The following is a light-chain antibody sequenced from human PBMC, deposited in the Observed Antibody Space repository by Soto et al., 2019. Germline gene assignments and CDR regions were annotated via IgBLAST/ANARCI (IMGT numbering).Light chain of an antibody. CDR3: QQRTNWLT. CDR2: DTS. CDR1: QSVSDY. J-gene: IGKJ4*01. Sequence: EIVLTQSPATLSLSPGERATLSCRASQSVSDYIAWYQQKPGQAPRLLIYDTSNRAAGVPARFSGRGSGTDFTLTISSLEPEDFAVYYCQQRTNWLTFGGGTKVEIK. V-gene: IGKV3-11*01.